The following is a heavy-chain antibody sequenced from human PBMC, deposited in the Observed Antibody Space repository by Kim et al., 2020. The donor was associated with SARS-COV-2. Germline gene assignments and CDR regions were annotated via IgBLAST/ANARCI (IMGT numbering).Heavy chain of an antibody. D-gene: IGHD2-21*01. V-gene: IGHV3-23*01. J-gene: IGHJ6*02. CDR3: AKGAFVDCREMDV. Sequence: YADSLQGPFTISRDNPKNTLYLQMNSLRAVYTAVNYCAKGAFVDCREMDVWGQGTTVTVSS.